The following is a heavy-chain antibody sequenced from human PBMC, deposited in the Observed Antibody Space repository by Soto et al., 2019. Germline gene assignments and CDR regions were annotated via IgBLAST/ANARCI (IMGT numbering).Heavy chain of an antibody. J-gene: IGHJ4*02. CDR1: GFTFSSYA. Sequence: QVQLVESGGGVVQPGRALRLSCAASGFTFSSYAMHWVRQAPGKGLEWGAVISYDGSNKYYADSVKGRFTTSRDNSKNTLYLEMNRLRAEHTAVYYCARAPVLAFVTAYYFDYWGQGSLVTVSS. CDR3: ARAPVLAFVTAYYFDY. D-gene: IGHD2-21*02. CDR2: ISYDGSNK. V-gene: IGHV3-30-3*01.